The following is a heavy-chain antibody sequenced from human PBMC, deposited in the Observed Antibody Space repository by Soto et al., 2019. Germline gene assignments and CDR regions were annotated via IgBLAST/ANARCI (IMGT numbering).Heavy chain of an antibody. Sequence: SLRLSCAASGFTFSSYSMNWVRQAPGKGLEWVSYISSSSSTIYYADSVKDRFTISRDNAKNSLYLQMNSLRDEDTAVYYCAQTKLLRFLEWLPLSPIDVWCQGTTGTVSS. V-gene: IGHV3-48*02. CDR1: GFTFSSYS. D-gene: IGHD3-3*01. CDR3: AQTKLLRFLEWLPLSPIDV. CDR2: ISSSSSTI. J-gene: IGHJ6*02.